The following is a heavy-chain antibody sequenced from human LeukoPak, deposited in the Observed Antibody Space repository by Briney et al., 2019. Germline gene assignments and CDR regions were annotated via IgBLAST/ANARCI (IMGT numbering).Heavy chain of an antibody. CDR2: ISGSGGST. Sequence: GGSLRLSCAASGFTFSSYAMSWVRQAPGKGLEWASAISGSGGSTYYADSVKGRFTISRDNSKNTLYLQMNSLRAEDTAVYYCAKAPTIYSYGPYYFDYWGQGTLVTVSS. D-gene: IGHD5-18*01. CDR1: GFTFSSYA. CDR3: AKAPTIYSYGPYYFDY. J-gene: IGHJ4*02. V-gene: IGHV3-23*01.